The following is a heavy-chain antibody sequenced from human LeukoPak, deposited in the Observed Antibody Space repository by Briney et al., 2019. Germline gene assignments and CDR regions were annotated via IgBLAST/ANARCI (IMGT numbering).Heavy chain of an antibody. CDR1: GGSISSSSYY. Sequence: SETLSLTCTVSGGSISSSSYYWSWIRQPPGMGLEWIGSIYYSGSTYYNPSLKSRVTISVDTSKDQFSLKLSSVTAADTAVYYCARLSMVRGVYGYYFDYWGQGTLVTVSS. CDR2: IYYSGST. CDR3: ARLSMVRGVYGYYFDY. V-gene: IGHV4-39*07. D-gene: IGHD3-10*01. J-gene: IGHJ4*02.